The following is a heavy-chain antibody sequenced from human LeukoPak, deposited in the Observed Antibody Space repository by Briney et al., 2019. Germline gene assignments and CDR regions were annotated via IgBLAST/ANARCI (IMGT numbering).Heavy chain of an antibody. V-gene: IGHV3-15*01. CDR3: TTIGYCSSTSCYKIDY. D-gene: IGHD2-2*02. Sequence: SGGSLRLSCAASGFTFSNAWMSWVRQAPGKGLEWVGRIKSKTDGGTADYAAPVKGRFTISRDDSKNTLYLQMNSLKTEDTAVYYCTTIGYCSSTSCYKIDYWGQGTLVTVSS. CDR1: GFTFSNAW. J-gene: IGHJ4*02. CDR2: IKSKTDGGTA.